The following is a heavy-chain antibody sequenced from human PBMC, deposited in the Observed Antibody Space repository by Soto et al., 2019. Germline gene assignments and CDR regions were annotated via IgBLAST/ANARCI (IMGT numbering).Heavy chain of an antibody. Sequence: WASVKVSCKASGYTFTGYYMHWVRQAPGQGLEWMGWINPNSGATNQAQKLQGRVTMARDTSISTAYLELSRLTSDDTAVYYCARDARSTIGDFDYCDRRPLVAVCS. V-gene: IGHV1-2*02. CDR1: GYTFTGYY. CDR3: ARDARSTIGDFDY. D-gene: IGHD5-12*01. CDR2: INPNSGAT. J-gene: IGHJ4*02.